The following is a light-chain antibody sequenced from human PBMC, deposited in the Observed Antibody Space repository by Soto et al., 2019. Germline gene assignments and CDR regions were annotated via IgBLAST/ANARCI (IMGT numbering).Light chain of an antibody. CDR3: QQRLYWPLT. Sequence: EIVLTQSPGTLSLSPGERATLSCRASQSVRTYSAWYQQKPGQAPRLLIYDASDRATGIPARFSGSGSGTDFTLTISSLEPEDFAVYYCQQRLYWPLTFGGGTKVEIK. V-gene: IGKV3-11*01. CDR1: QSVRTY. J-gene: IGKJ4*01. CDR2: DAS.